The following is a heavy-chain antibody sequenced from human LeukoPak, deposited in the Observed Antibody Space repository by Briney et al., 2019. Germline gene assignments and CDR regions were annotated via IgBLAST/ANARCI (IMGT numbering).Heavy chain of an antibody. CDR2: INPNSGGT. CDR3: ARGDQGFDFDY. V-gene: IGHV1-2*02. J-gene: IGHJ4*02. Sequence: ASVKVSCKASGYTFTGYYIHWVRQAPGPGLEWMGWINPNSGGTNYAQKLQGRVTMTRDTSISTAYMELSRLTSDDTAVYYCARGDQGFDFDYWGRGTLVTVSS. CDR1: GYTFTGYY.